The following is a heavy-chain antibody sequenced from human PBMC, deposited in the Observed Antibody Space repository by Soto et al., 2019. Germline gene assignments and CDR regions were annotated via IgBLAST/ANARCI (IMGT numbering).Heavy chain of an antibody. J-gene: IGHJ1*01. CDR1: GFTVSSNY. D-gene: IGHD3-16*02. Sequence: EVQLVESGGGLIQPGGSLRLSCAASGFTVSSNYMSWVRQAPGKGLEWVSVIYSGGSTYYADSVKGRFTISRDNSKNTLYLQMTSLRAEDTSVYCSAIHRVETRYPSYFQHWGQGTLVTVSS. V-gene: IGHV3-53*01. CDR3: AIHRVETRYPSYFQH. CDR2: IYSGGST.